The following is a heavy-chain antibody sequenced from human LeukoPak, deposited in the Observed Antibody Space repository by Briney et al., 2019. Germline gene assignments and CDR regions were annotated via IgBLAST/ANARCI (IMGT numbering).Heavy chain of an antibody. CDR2: ISGSGGST. Sequence: PGGSLRLSCAASGFTFSSYAMSWVRQAPGKGLEWVSAISGSGGSTYYADSVKGRFTISRDNSKNTLYLQMNSLRAEDTAVYYCAKWRFIVGASSDFDYWGQGTLVTVSS. CDR3: AKWRFIVGASSDFDY. J-gene: IGHJ4*02. CDR1: GFTFSSYA. V-gene: IGHV3-23*01. D-gene: IGHD1-26*01.